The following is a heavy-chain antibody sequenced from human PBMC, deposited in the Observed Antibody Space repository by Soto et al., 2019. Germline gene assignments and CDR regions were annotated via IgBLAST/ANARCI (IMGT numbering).Heavy chain of an antibody. V-gene: IGHV4-59*01. J-gene: IGHJ5*02. D-gene: IGHD3-9*01. CDR2: IYYSGST. CDR1: GGSISSYY. Sequence: SETLSLTCTVSGGSISSYYWSWIRQPPGKGLEWIGYIYYSGSTNYNPSLKSRVTISVDTSKNQFSLKLSSVTAADTAVYYCARETVGILTHENWFDPWGQGTLVTVSS. CDR3: ARETVGILTHENWFDP.